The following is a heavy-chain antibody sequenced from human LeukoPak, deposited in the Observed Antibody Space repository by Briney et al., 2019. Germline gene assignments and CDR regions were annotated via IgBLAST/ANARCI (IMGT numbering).Heavy chain of an antibody. J-gene: IGHJ3*02. V-gene: IGHV3-7*01. D-gene: IGHD1-26*01. CDR3: ARDSGLGAHI. CDR2: INQGGSEK. CDR1: GFTFTTYW. Sequence: GGSLRLSCAASGFTFTTYWMSWVRQAPGKGREWVANINQGGSEKYYVDSVKGRFTISRDNAKNLLYLQMNSLRDEDTAVYYCARDSGLGAHIWGQGTMVTVSS.